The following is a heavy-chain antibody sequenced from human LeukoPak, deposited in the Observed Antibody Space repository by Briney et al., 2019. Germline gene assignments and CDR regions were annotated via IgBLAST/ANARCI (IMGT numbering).Heavy chain of an antibody. D-gene: IGHD6-19*01. V-gene: IGHV1-24*01. J-gene: IGHJ4*02. CDR1: GYTLTELS. Sequence: ASVKVSCKVSGYTLTELSMHWVRQAPGKGLEWMGGFDPEDGETIYAQKFQGRVTMTEDTSTDTAYMELSSLRSEDTAVYYCATRSGWYVRRGFDYWGQGTLVTVSS. CDR2: FDPEDGET. CDR3: ATRSGWYVRRGFDY.